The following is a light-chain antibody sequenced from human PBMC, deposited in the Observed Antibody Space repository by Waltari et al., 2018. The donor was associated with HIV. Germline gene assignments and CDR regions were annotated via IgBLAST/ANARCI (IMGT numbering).Light chain of an antibody. CDR3: SSFTSSDTPVV. CDR2: EVT. J-gene: IGLJ2*01. CDR1: TSDVGGYDY. Sequence: QSALTQPASVSGSPGQSITISCTGTTSDVGGYDYVSWYQQHPGKVPKLIIYEVTNRPSGGSNRFSGSKSGNTASLTISGLQPEDEADYYCSSFTSSDTPVVFGGGTKLTVL. V-gene: IGLV2-14*01.